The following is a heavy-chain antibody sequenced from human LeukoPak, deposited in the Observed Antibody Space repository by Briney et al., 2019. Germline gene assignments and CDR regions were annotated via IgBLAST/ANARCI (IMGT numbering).Heavy chain of an antibody. Sequence: GGSLRLSCADSGFTFSGYWMNWVRQAPGKGLEWVANINQNGGEKYYVDSVKGRFTISRDNSKNTLYLQMNSLRAEDTAVYYCARPADTAMPPYYYGMDVWGQGTTVTVSS. CDR3: ARPADTAMPPYYYGMDV. V-gene: IGHV3-7*01. CDR1: GFTFSGYW. J-gene: IGHJ6*02. D-gene: IGHD5-18*01. CDR2: INQNGGEK.